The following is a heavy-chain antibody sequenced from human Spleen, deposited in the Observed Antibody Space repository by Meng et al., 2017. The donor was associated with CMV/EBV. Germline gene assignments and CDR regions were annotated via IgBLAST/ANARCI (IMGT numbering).Heavy chain of an antibody. CDR1: GYTLTGYY. Sequence: ASVKVSCKASGYTLTGYYMHWVRQAPGQGLEWMGWINPNSGGTNYAQKFQGRVTMTRDTSISTAYMELSSLRSDDTAVYYCARDRDTLVFGVITLSPGDYWGQGTLVTVSS. CDR3: ARDRDTLVFGVITLSPGDY. J-gene: IGHJ4*02. D-gene: IGHD3-3*01. V-gene: IGHV1-2*02. CDR2: INPNSGGT.